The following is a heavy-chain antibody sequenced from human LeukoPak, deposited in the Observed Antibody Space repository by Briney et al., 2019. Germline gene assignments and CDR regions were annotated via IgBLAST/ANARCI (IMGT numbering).Heavy chain of an antibody. D-gene: IGHD3-16*01. J-gene: IGHJ4*02. Sequence: GGSLRLSCAASGFTFSSYAMSWVRQAPGKGLEWVSSISSSSSYIYYADSVKGRFTISRDNAKNSLYLQMNSLRAEDTAVYYCAATFPSTSFDYWGQGTLVTVSS. CDR1: GFTFSSYA. CDR2: ISSSSSYI. CDR3: AATFPSTSFDY. V-gene: IGHV3-21*04.